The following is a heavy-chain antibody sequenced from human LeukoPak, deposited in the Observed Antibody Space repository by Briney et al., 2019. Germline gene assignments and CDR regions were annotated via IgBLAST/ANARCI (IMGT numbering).Heavy chain of an antibody. CDR2: MNPNSGNT. V-gene: IGHV1-8*03. Sequence: ASVKVSCKASGYTFTSYDINWVRQATGQGLEWMGWMNPNSGNTVYAQKFQGRVTITRNTSISTAYMELSSLRSEDTAVYYCARASGYYGSDWIDPWGQGTLVTVSS. D-gene: IGHD3-10*01. CDR1: GYTFTSYD. J-gene: IGHJ5*02. CDR3: ARASGYYGSDWIDP.